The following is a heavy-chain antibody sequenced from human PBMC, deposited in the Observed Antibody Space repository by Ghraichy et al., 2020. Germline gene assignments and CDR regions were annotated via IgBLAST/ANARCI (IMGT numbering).Heavy chain of an antibody. J-gene: IGHJ4*02. CDR2: TYYRSKWHN. V-gene: IGHV6-1*01. Sequence: SETLSLTCAISGDSVSSDSAAWNWIRQSPSIGLEWLGRTYYRSKWHNDYALSVKSRVTINADTSKNQFSLQLISVTPEDTAVYYCARDLSSLWYYFYFWGQGTLVTVSS. CDR1: GDSVSSDSAA. CDR3: ARDLSSLWYYFYF. D-gene: IGHD2-21*01.